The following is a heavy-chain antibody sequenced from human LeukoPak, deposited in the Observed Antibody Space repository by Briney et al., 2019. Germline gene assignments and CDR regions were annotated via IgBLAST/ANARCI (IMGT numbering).Heavy chain of an antibody. Sequence: ASVTVSCTASGYTFSSYAIAWVRQAPGQRPEWMGSISVYNGNTEYAQTLQGRVTITTDTFTNTAYMELWNLRPDDTAVYYCARSRVSHTTVSTLLYWGQGTLVTVSS. J-gene: IGHJ4*02. CDR1: GYTFSSYA. D-gene: IGHD1-14*01. V-gene: IGHV1-18*01. CDR2: ISVYNGNT. CDR3: ARSRVSHTTVSTLLY.